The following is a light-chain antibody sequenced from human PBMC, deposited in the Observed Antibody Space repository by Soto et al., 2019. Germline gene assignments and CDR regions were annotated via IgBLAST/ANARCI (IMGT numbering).Light chain of an antibody. V-gene: IGLV1-47*01. CDR1: SSNIGSNY. J-gene: IGLJ1*01. Sequence: QSVLTQPPSASGTPGQRVTISCSGSSSNIGSNYVYWYQHLPGTAPKLLIYRNNQRPSGVPDRFSGSKSGTSASLAISGLRSEDEADYYCCSYAGSYFVFGTGTKLTVL. CDR2: RNN. CDR3: CSYAGSYFV.